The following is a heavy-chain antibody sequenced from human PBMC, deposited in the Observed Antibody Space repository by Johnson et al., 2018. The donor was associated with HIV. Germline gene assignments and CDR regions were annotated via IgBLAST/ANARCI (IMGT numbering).Heavy chain of an antibody. J-gene: IGHJ3*02. Sequence: VQLVESGGGVVQPGRSLRLSCAASGFTFSSYWMHWVRQAPGKGLMWVSRLNSDGSSVSYADFVKGRFTISRDNSKNTLYLQMKSLRVEDTAVYYCAKDLRQLAVNDVFDIWVQGTVVSVSS. V-gene: IGHV3-74*01. CDR1: GFTFSSYW. D-gene: IGHD6-19*01. CDR2: LNSDGSSV. CDR3: AKDLRQLAVNDVFDI.